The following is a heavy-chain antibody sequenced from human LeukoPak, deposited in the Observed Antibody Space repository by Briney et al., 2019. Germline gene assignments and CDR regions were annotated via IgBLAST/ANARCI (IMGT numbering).Heavy chain of an antibody. Sequence: GGSLRLSCAASGFTFSNYWMSWVRQAPGKGLEWVANIKQDGSEKYYVDSVKGRFTISRDNSKNTLYLQMNSLRAEDTAAYYCAKGSRWFDPWGQGTLVTVSS. J-gene: IGHJ5*02. CDR2: IKQDGSEK. V-gene: IGHV3-7*03. CDR1: GFTFSNYW. CDR3: AKGSRWFDP.